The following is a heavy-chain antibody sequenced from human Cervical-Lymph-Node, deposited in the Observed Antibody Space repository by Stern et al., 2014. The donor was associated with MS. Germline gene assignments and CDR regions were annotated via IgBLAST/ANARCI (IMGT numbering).Heavy chain of an antibody. Sequence: EVHLVESGGGLVQPGGSLRLSCVASGFTFRNYWMHWVRQGTGKGLVWYARMNRDVTTITSADSVKGLYTISRDNAKNTLYLQMNSLRVEDTAVYYCTKDSYGPEDYWGQGTSVTVSS. D-gene: IGHD3-10*01. J-gene: IGHJ4*02. CDR2: MNRDVTTI. CDR3: TKDSYGPEDY. CDR1: GFTFRNYW. V-gene: IGHV3-74*02.